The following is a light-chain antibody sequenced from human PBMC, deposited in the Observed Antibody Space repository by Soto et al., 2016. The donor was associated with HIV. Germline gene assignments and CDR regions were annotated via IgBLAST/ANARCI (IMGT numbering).Light chain of an antibody. V-gene: IGLV3-21*03. J-gene: IGLJ2*01. CDR3: QVWDGSSDHHVV. CDR2: DDY. CDR1: YIGDKS. Sequence: SYELTQPPSVSVAPGKTANINCGGNYIGDKSVHWYQQKPGQAPVLVVFDDYDRPSGIPERFSGSNSGNTATLTISRVEAGDEADYYCQVWDGSSDHHVVFGGGTKLTV.